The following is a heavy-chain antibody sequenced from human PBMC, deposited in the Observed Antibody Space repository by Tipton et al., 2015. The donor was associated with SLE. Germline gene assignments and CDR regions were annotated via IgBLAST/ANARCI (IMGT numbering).Heavy chain of an antibody. V-gene: IGHV3-66*01. D-gene: IGHD2-21*01. J-gene: IGHJ4*02. CDR3: AREGAYCGGDCFDY. Sequence: GSLRLSCEASGFTVSDNYMTWVRQAPGKGPEWVSIIYSVDSAYYVDSVKGRFTISRDSSKNKLYLQMNSLRAEDTAVYYCAREGAYCGGDCFDYWGQGTLVTVSS. CDR2: IYSVDSA. CDR1: GFTVSDNY.